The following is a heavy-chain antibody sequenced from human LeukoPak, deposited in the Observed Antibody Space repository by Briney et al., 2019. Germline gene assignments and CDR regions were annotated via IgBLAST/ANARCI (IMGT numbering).Heavy chain of an antibody. CDR3: ARSGGYDYVWGSYRPPDY. D-gene: IGHD3-16*02. V-gene: IGHV1-46*01. CDR2: ITPSGGNT. CDR1: GFTFTSSY. Sequence: ASVKVSCKASGFTFTSSYMHWVRQAPGQGLEWVGIITPSGGNTNYAQRFQGRVTITADESTSTAYMELSSLRSEDTAVYYCARSGGYDYVWGSYRPPDYWGQGTLVTVSS. J-gene: IGHJ4*02.